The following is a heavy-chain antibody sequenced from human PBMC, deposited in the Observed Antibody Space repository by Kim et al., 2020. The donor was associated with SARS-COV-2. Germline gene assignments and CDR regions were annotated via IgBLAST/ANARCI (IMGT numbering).Heavy chain of an antibody. J-gene: IGHJ4*02. CDR2: ISGSGGST. Sequence: GGSLRLSCAASGFTFSSYAMSWVRQAPGKGLEWVSAISGSGGSTYYADSVKGRFTISRDNSKNTLYLQMNSLRAEDTAVYYCAKDPCSGGSCYSRYFDYWGQGTLVTVSS. CDR1: GFTFSSYA. V-gene: IGHV3-23*01. CDR3: AKDPCSGGSCYSRYFDY. D-gene: IGHD2-15*01.